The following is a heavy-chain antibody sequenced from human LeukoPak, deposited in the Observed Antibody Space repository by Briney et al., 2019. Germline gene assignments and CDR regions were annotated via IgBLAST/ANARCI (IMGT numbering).Heavy chain of an antibody. CDR2: ISYDGSNK. D-gene: IGHD1-26*01. CDR3: AKVEVRYSGSYLCDY. J-gene: IGHJ4*02. CDR1: GFTFSSYG. Sequence: GRSLRLSCAASGFTFSSYGMHWVRQAPGKGLEWVAVISYDGSNKYYADSVKGRFTISRDNSKNTLYLQMNSLRAEDTAVYYCAKVEVRYSGSYLCDYWGQGTLVTVSS. V-gene: IGHV3-30*18.